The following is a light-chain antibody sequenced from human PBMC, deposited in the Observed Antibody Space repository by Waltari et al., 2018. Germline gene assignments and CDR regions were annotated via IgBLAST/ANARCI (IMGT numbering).Light chain of an antibody. V-gene: IGKV3-20*01. CDR3: QQYGSLPKT. CDR2: GAS. J-gene: IGKJ1*01. CDR1: QSVSSSY. Sequence: EIVLTQSPGTLSLSPGERATLSCRASQSVSSSYLAWYQQKLGQAPRLLIYGASSRATGIPDRFSGSGSGTDFTFTISRLEPEDFAVYYCQQYGSLPKTFGQGTKVEIK.